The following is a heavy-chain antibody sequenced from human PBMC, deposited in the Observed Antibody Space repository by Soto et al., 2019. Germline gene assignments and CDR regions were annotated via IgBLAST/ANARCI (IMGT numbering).Heavy chain of an antibody. D-gene: IGHD3-10*01. CDR2: INPSGGST. V-gene: IGHV1-46*01. CDR3: ARDFRGFYGSKWFDP. Sequence: GASVKVSCKASGYTFTSYYMHWVRQAPGQGLEWMGIINPSGGSTSYAQKFQGRVTMTRDTSTSTVYMELSSLRSEDTAVYYCARDFRGFYGSKWFDPWGQGTLVTVSS. CDR1: GYTFTSYY. J-gene: IGHJ5*02.